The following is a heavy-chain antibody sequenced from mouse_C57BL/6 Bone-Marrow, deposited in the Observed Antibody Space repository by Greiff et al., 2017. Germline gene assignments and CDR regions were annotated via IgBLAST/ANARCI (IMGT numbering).Heavy chain of an antibody. V-gene: IGHV3-8*01. CDR2: ISYRGST. D-gene: IGHD2-1*01. Sequence: EVQGVESGPGLAKPSQTLSLTCSVTGYSITSDYWNWIQKFPGNKLEYMGYISYRGSTYYNPSHKSRNSITRDTYKNQYSLQLNSVTTEDTATYYCARWGNGNYYFDYWGQGTTLTVSS. CDR1: GYSITSDY. J-gene: IGHJ2*01. CDR3: ARWGNGNYYFDY.